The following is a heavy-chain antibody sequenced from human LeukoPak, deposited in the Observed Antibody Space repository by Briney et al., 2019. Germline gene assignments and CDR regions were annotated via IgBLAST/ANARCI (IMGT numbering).Heavy chain of an antibody. V-gene: IGHV3-21*01. CDR2: ISRSSIYR. D-gene: IGHD3-22*01. CDR3: ATSRYDSSGYYGIIAY. J-gene: IGHJ4*02. CDR1: GFTFSSYA. Sequence: GGSLRLSCAASGFTFSSYAMSWVRQAPGKGLEWVSSISRSSIYRYYADSVKGRFTISRDNAKKSLYLQMNSLRAEDTAVYYCATSRYDSSGYYGIIAYWGQGTLVTVSS.